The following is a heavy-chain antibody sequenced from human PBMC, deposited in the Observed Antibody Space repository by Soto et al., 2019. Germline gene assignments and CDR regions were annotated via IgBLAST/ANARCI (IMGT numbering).Heavy chain of an antibody. D-gene: IGHD1-26*01. J-gene: IGHJ4*02. V-gene: IGHV4-30-4*01. CDR1: GGPISSDDHY. Sequence: QVQLQESGPGLVKPSQTLSLTCTVSGGPISSDDHYWSWIRQHPGKALEWIGHIYYSGGTYYNPSLRSRVAISAGTSKNQFSLKLRFVTAADTAVYYCARDRGSGNYLDHWGQGTLVTVSS. CDR2: IYYSGGT. CDR3: ARDRGSGNYLDH.